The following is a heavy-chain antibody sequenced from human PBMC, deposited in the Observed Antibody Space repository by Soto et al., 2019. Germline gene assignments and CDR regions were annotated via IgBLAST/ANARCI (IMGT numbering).Heavy chain of an antibody. J-gene: IGHJ5*01. CDR1: GDSISTVDYF. Sequence: PSETLSLTCSVSGDSISTVDYFWAWIRQPPGQAPEYIGYIYKSTTTYYNPSFESRVAISLDTSKSQFSLTVTSVTAADTAVYFCARGRYCLTGTCFPNWFDSWGQGTLVTVSS. CDR2: IYKSTTT. CDR3: ARGRYCLTGTCFPNWFDS. D-gene: IGHD2-15*01. V-gene: IGHV4-30-4*01.